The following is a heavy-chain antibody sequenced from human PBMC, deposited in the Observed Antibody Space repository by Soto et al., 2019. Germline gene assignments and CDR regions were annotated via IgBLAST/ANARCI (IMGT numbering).Heavy chain of an antibody. J-gene: IGHJ4*02. CDR1: GFTFTNYA. D-gene: IGHD6-19*01. V-gene: IGHV3-23*01. Sequence: PGGSLRLSCAASGFTFTNYAMSWVRQAPGRGLEWVSGITGSGAVISYADSVKGRFTISRDTSQNTLFLQMNSLGAADTAVYYCARVRGIAVAGPFDYWGQGTLVTVSS. CDR2: ITGSGAVI. CDR3: ARVRGIAVAGPFDY.